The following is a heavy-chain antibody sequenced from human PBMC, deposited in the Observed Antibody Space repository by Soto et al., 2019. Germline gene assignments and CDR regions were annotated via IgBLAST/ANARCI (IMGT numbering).Heavy chain of an antibody. D-gene: IGHD3-10*01. CDR1: GGSISSGGYS. CDR2: IYHSGST. J-gene: IGHJ4*02. V-gene: IGHV4-30-2*01. Sequence: SETLSLTCAASGGSISSGGYSWSWIRQPPGKGLEWIGYIYHSGSTYYNPSLKSRVTISVAGSKNQFSLKLSSVTAADTAVYYCARVGGSYYGSGSGIYFDYWGQGTLVTVSS. CDR3: ARVGGSYYGSGSGIYFDY.